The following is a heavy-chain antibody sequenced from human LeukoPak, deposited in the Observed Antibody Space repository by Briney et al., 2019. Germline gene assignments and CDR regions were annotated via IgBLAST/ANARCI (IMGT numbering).Heavy chain of an antibody. CDR3: ARGVWAPFDS. J-gene: IGHJ4*02. CDR1: GFSLSNYW. Sequence: GGSLRLSYAASGFSLSNYWMNWVRQAPGKGLEWVANIKQDGSEKNYVDSVKGRFSISRDNAKNSLILQMNSLRDEDTAVYYCARGVWAPFDSWGQGTLVSVSS. CDR2: IKQDGSEK. V-gene: IGHV3-7*01. D-gene: IGHD7-27*01.